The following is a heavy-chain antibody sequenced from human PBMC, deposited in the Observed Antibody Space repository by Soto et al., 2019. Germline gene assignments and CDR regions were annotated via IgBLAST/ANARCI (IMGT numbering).Heavy chain of an antibody. V-gene: IGHV4-31*03. CDR3: AREAPAASDALDV. D-gene: IGHD2-2*01. J-gene: IGHJ3*01. CDR2: IYYNGNP. CDR1: GGSINRGGYY. Sequence: QVQLQESGPGLVKPSQTLSLTCSVSGGSINRGGYYWSWIRQHPGKGLEWIGYIYYNGNPYYNPSLKSRVNISIDTSRNQFSLKLTSVTAADTAVYYCAREAPAASDALDVWGQGTMVTVSS.